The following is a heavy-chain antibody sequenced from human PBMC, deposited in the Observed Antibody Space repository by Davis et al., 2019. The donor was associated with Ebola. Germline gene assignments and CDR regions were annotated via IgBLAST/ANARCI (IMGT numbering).Heavy chain of an antibody. D-gene: IGHD2-8*02. J-gene: IGHJ3*01. V-gene: IGHV5-51*01. Sequence: GESLKISCKDSGNSFASHWIGWVRQTPGKGLDWMGIIYTGDSDTRYSPSFRGQVTISADKSIKTAFLQWSSLRASDTAMYYCASLRRTITGMDDAFDVWGQGTMVSVSS. CDR1: GNSFASHW. CDR2: IYTGDSDT. CDR3: ASLRRTITGMDDAFDV.